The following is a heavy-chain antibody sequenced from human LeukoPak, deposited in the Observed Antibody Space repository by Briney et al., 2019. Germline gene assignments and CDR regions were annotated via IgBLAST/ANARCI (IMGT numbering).Heavy chain of an antibody. CDR1: GFTFSSYW. J-gene: IGHJ4*02. CDR3: ARRAQRIQLLEYYFDN. D-gene: IGHD5-18*01. Sequence: AGGSLRLSCAASGFTFSSYWMSWVRQAPGRVLEWVASIKQDGSEKYYVDSVKGRFAISRDNAKNSLYLQMNSLRAEDTAVYYCARRAQRIQLLEYYFDNWVRGTLVTVSS. CDR2: IKQDGSEK. V-gene: IGHV3-7*05.